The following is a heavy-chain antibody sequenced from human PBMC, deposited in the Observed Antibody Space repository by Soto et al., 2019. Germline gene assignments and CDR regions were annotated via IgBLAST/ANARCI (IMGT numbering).Heavy chain of an antibody. CDR2: IWYDGSNK. V-gene: IGHV3-33*01. Sequence: VGSLRLSCAASGFTFSSYGMHWVRQAPGKGLEWVAVIWYDGSNKYYADSVKGRFTISRDNSKNTLYLQMNSLRAEDTAVYYCARDDTARWPHFDYWGQGTLVNVSS. CDR1: GFTFSSYG. J-gene: IGHJ4*02. CDR3: ARDDTARWPHFDY.